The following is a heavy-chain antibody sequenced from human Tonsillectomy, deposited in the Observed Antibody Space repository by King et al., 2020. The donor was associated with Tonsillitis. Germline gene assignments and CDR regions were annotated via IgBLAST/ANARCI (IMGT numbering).Heavy chain of an antibody. Sequence: VQLVESGGGLVHPGGSLRLSCAASGFTFSSYAMTWVRQAPGKGLEWVSAIWGSGGSTYYADSVKGRFTISRDNSKNTLYLQMNSLRAEDTAVYHCAKVAESGTWGKGFDPWGQGTLVSVSS. CDR1: GFTFSSYA. CDR3: AKVAESGTWGKGFDP. D-gene: IGHD7-27*01. CDR2: IWGSGGST. V-gene: IGHV3-23*04. J-gene: IGHJ5*02.